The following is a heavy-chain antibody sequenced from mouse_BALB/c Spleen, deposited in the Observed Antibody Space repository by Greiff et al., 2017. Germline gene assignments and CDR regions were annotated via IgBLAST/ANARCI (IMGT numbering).Heavy chain of an antibody. CDR2: IYPYNGGT. V-gene: IGHV1S29*02. CDR3: ARSAFYGYYFDY. D-gene: IGHD1-2*01. CDR1: GYTFTDYN. Sequence: VQLQQSGPELVKPGASVKISCKASGYTFTDYNMHWVKQSHGKSLEWIGYIYPYNGGTGYNQKFKSKATLTVDNSSSTAYMELRSLTSEDSAVYYCARSAFYGYYFDYWGQGTTLTVSS. J-gene: IGHJ2*01.